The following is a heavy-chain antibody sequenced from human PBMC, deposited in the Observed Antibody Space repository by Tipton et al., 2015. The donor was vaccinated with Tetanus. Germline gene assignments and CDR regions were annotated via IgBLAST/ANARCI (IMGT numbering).Heavy chain of an antibody. CDR1: RFTFSSYS. V-gene: IGHV3-48*01. Sequence: SLRLSCAASRFTFSSYSMNWVRQAPGKGLEWVSYISSSSSTIYYADSVKGRFTISRDNSKNTLYLEMNSLGAEDTAVYYCASVFVLLFPRYFDRWGQGTLVTVSS. CDR3: ASVFVLLFPRYFDR. D-gene: IGHD2-21*01. CDR2: ISSSSSTI. J-gene: IGHJ4*02.